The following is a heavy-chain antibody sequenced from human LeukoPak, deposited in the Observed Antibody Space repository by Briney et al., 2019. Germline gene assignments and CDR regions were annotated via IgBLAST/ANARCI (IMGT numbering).Heavy chain of an antibody. Sequence: GGSLRLSCAASGFTFSSYWMHWVRQAPGKGPQWVANINEDGTEKHYVGSVRGRFTISRDNAESSLHLQMNSLRPDDLGVYYCARGETMDVWGKGTMVTVSS. CDR2: INEDGTEK. V-gene: IGHV3-7*01. D-gene: IGHD5-24*01. J-gene: IGHJ6*03. CDR3: ARGETMDV. CDR1: GFTFSSYW.